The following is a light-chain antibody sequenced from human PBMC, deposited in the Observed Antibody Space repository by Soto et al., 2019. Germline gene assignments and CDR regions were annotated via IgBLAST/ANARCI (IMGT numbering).Light chain of an antibody. Sequence: QSALTQPASVSGSPGQSITISCTGTSSDVGSYNLVSWYQQHPGKAPKLMIYEGSKRPSGVSNRFSGSKSGNTASLTISGLQAEDEAAYYCCSYAGTRTLYVFGTGTKVTVL. J-gene: IGLJ1*01. V-gene: IGLV2-23*01. CDR3: CSYAGTRTLYV. CDR1: SSDVGSYNL. CDR2: EGS.